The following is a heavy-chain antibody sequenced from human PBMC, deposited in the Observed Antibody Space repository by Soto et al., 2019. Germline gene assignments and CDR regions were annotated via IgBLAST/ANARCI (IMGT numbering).Heavy chain of an antibody. V-gene: IGHV3-72*01. CDR2: SRDKPQGYST. Sequence: PGGPLRLSCAGSVFTLSDHYIDWVRQAPGKGLEWVGRSRDKPQGYSTAYAASVKGRFTTSRDESHNSAFLQMNSLKTEDTAVYYCVRATYFSDSSGYTRCLDFWGQGTLVTVSS. CDR1: VFTLSDHY. D-gene: IGHD3-22*01. CDR3: VRATYFSDSSGYTRCLDF. J-gene: IGHJ4*02.